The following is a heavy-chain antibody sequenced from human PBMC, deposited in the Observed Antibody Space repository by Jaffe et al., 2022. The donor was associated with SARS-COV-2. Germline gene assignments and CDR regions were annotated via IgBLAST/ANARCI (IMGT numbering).Heavy chain of an antibody. Sequence: QVQLQESGPGLVKPSETLSLTCTVSGGPTDTYYWSWIRQSPGKGLEWIGYVHYIVGTKYNPSLKSRVTISLDTSRKQFSLDLNSLTAADTAVYYCARSDYSDRGGQYFYYMGVWGKGTTVTISS. CDR3: ARSDYSDRGGQYFYYMGV. J-gene: IGHJ6*03. V-gene: IGHV4-59*01. D-gene: IGHD3-22*01. CDR2: VHYIVGT. CDR1: GGPTDTYY.